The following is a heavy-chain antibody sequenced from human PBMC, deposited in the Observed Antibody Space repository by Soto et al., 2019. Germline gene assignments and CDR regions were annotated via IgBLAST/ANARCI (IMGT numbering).Heavy chain of an antibody. J-gene: IGHJ3*02. V-gene: IGHV3-23*01. CDR1: GFTFRSYA. D-gene: IGHD4-17*01. CDR3: GKDPNGDYVGGFDM. Sequence: ASGGGLVQPGGSLRLSCAASGFTFRSYAMSWVRQVPGKGLEWVSGISGSGGRTYYADSVKGRFTISRDNSKNILYMQMNSLRAEDTAVYYCGKDPNGDYVGGFDMRGQGTMVTVSS. CDR2: ISGSGGRT.